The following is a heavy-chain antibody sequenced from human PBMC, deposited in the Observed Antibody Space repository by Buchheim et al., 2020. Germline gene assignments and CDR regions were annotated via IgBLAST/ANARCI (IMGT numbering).Heavy chain of an antibody. CDR2: ISYDGSNK. V-gene: IGHV3-30-3*01. Sequence: QVQLVESGGGVVQPGRSLRLSCAASGFTFSSYAMHWVRQAPGKGLEWVAVISYDGSNKYYADSVKGRFTISRDNSKNTLYLQMNSLRAEDTAVYYCARDMAGDFDYWGQGTL. CDR1: GFTFSSYA. J-gene: IGHJ4*02. D-gene: IGHD3-10*01. CDR3: ARDMAGDFDY.